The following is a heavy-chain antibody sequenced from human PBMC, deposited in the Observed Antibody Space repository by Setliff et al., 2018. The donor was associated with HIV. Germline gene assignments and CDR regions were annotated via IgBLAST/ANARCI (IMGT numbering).Heavy chain of an antibody. CDR2: IYYSGNT. Sequence: LRRTLSLTCAVSGGSIGTANWWSWVRQPPGQGLEWIGEIYYSGNTNYNPSLKSRVTMSVDKPKNHLSLKLSSVTAADTALYYCAKGTPSCSFCFDNWGLGTLVTVSS. CDR3: AKGTPSCSFCFDN. V-gene: IGHV4-4*03. D-gene: IGHD2-15*01. J-gene: IGHJ4*02. CDR1: GGSIGTANW.